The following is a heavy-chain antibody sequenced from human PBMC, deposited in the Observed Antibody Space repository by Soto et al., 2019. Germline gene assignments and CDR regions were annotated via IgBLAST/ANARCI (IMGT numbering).Heavy chain of an antibody. CDR3: ARAPIQLWLEGWFDP. Sequence: SETLSLTCTVSGGSISSYYWSWIRQPPGKGLEWIGYIYYSGSTNYNPSLKSRVTISVDTSKNQFSLKLSSVTAADTAVYYCARAPIQLWLEGWFDPWGQGTLVTV. D-gene: IGHD5-18*01. CDR1: GGSISSYY. CDR2: IYYSGST. V-gene: IGHV4-59*01. J-gene: IGHJ5*02.